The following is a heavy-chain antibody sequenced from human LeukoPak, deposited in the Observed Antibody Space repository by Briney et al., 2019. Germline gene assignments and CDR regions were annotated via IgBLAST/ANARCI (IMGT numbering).Heavy chain of an antibody. CDR2: IYPGDSDT. Sequence: GETLKTSSKASGYTVSNYWIGWVPQMPGKGLELMGIIYPGDSDTKNSPSFQGQVTISADKSINTAYVQWSRLEASDTAMYYCARLSSSLGPFDHWGQGTLVTVSS. V-gene: IGHV5-51*01. CDR1: GYTVSNYW. D-gene: IGHD2/OR15-2a*01. CDR3: ARLSSSLGPFDH. J-gene: IGHJ4*02.